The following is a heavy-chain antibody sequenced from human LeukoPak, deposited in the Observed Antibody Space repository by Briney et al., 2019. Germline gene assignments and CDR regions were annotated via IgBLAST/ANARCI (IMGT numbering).Heavy chain of an antibody. V-gene: IGHV4-39*07. J-gene: IGHJ6*03. CDR2: IYYSTST. CDR1: GGSISSSSYY. CDR3: AREYCSTASCYNYYYSYYMDV. D-gene: IGHD2-2*02. Sequence: SETLSLTCTVSGGSISSSSYYWGWIRQPPGKGLERIGSIYYSTSTYYNPSLKSRVTISVDTSKDQFSLKVSSVTAADTAVYYCAREYCSTASCYNYYYSYYMDVWGKGTTVTVSS.